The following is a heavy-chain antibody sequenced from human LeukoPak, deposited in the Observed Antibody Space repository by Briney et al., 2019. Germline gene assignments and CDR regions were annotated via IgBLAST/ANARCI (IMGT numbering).Heavy chain of an antibody. Sequence: ASVKVSCKASGYTFTGYYMHWVRQAPGQGLEWMGWISAYNGNTNYAQKLQGRVTMTTDTSTSTAYMELRSLRSDDTAVYYCARTDSSGYYPFDYWGQGTLVTVSS. CDR1: GYTFTGYY. CDR2: ISAYNGNT. CDR3: ARTDSSGYYPFDY. J-gene: IGHJ4*02. V-gene: IGHV1-18*04. D-gene: IGHD3-22*01.